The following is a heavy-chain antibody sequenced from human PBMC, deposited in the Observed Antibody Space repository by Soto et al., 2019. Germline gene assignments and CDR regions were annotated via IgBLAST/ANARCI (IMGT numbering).Heavy chain of an antibody. CDR2: TNPNSGNT. Sequence: EASVKVSCKASGYTFTSYDINWVRQATGQGLEWMGWTNPNSGNTGYAQKFQGRVTMTRNTSISTAYMELSSLRSEDTAVYYCATAYNWNYQGAFDIWGQGTMVTV. D-gene: IGHD1-7*01. V-gene: IGHV1-8*01. J-gene: IGHJ3*02. CDR1: GYTFTSYD. CDR3: ATAYNWNYQGAFDI.